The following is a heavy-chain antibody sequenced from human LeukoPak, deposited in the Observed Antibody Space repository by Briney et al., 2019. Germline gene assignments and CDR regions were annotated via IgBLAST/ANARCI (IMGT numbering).Heavy chain of an antibody. V-gene: IGHV3-48*01. J-gene: IGHJ4*02. CDR1: GFIFSNYN. D-gene: IGHD5-18*01. CDR3: ARALGYSYGYAVDY. CDR2: ISSSSGTI. Sequence: GGSLRLSCAASGFIFSNYNINWVRQTPGKGLEWLSYISSSSGTIYYADSVKGRFTISGDNAKNSLYLQMNSLRAEDTAVYYCARALGYSYGYAVDYWGQGTLVTVSS.